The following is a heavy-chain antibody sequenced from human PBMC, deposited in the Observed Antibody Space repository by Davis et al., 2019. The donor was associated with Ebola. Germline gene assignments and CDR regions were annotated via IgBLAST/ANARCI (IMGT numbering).Heavy chain of an antibody. D-gene: IGHD3-3*01. J-gene: IGHJ6*02. CDR3: AKDRVTIFGVVIISGMDV. CDR2: ISGSGGST. V-gene: IGHV3-23*01. CDR1: VITFSSYA. Sequence: GESLKISCTDSVITFSSYAMTWVRQAPGKGLEWVSAISGSGGSTYYADSVKGRFTISRDNSKKTLYLQMNSLRAEDTAVYYCAKDRVTIFGVVIISGMDVWGQGTTVTVSS.